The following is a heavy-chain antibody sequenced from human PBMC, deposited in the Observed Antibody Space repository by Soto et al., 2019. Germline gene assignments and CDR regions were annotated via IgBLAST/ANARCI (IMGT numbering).Heavy chain of an antibody. CDR2: IYSNGNT. CDR3: ARDIRGYSRAFDY. J-gene: IGHJ4*02. V-gene: IGHV4-61*01. Sequence: QVQLQESGPGLVKPWETLSLTCTVSGDSVSSENYYWTWIRQPPGKGLEWIGYIYSNGNTNYNPSLKSRVTISLDTSINQFSLRLTSVTAADTAVYYCARDIRGYSRAFDYWGQGTLVTVSS. CDR1: GDSVSSENYY. D-gene: IGHD5-18*01.